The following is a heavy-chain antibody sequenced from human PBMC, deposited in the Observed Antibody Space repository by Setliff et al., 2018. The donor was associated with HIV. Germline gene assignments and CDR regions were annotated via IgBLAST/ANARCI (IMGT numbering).Heavy chain of an antibody. V-gene: IGHV4-61*05. D-gene: IGHD3-22*01. Sequence: SETLSLTCTVSGGSISSSSYYWSWIRQPPGKGLEWIAYIFYSGTTNYNPSLRSRVTISVDTSKNQFSLKLSSVTAADTAVYYCARLQDSSGYYRYWGQGTLVTVSS. J-gene: IGHJ4*02. CDR1: GGSISSSSYY. CDR3: ARLQDSSGYYRY. CDR2: IFYSGTT.